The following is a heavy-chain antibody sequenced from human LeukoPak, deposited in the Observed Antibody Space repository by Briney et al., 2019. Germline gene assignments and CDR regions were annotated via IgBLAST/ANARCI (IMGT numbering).Heavy chain of an antibody. CDR2: IYYDGST. CDR3: ASDYYGSGRGGYYFDY. CDR1: GGSISSYY. Sequence: PSETLSLTCTASGGSISSYYWSWIRQHPGKGLVWIGYIYYDGSTYYNPSLKSRVTISVDTSKNQFSLQLSSVPAADTAVYYCASDYYGSGRGGYYFDYWGQGTLVSVSS. D-gene: IGHD3-10*01. J-gene: IGHJ4*02. V-gene: IGHV4-59*06.